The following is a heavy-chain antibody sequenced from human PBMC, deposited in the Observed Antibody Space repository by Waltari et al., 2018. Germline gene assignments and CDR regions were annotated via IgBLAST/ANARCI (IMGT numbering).Heavy chain of an antibody. D-gene: IGHD4-17*01. CDR2: IDHSGVT. Sequence: QVQVQQWGAGLVKPSETLSLTCAVYGGSFSGYYWSCLRQPPGKAWEWIGEIDHSGVTNYNPSLTSRATISVDTSRNQLSLKLTSVTAADTAIYYCALSRYGLASPKFDPWGQGTLVTVSS. V-gene: IGHV4-34*02. CDR3: ALSRYGLASPKFDP. CDR1: GGSFSGYY. J-gene: IGHJ5*02.